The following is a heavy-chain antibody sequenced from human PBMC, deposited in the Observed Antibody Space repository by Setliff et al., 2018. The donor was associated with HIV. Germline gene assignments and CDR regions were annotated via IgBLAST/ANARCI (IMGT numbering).Heavy chain of an antibody. D-gene: IGHD2-2*01. J-gene: IGHJ6*02. Sequence: LRLSCAASGFTFDDYAMHWVRQAPGKGLEWVSSISWNSINIDYADSVKGRFTISRDNSRSTLYLQMNSLRAEDTAVYYCANGRHQLPTHKQSYYYYDMDVWGQGTTVTVSS. CDR2: ISWNSINI. CDR1: GFTFDDYA. V-gene: IGHV3-9*01. CDR3: ANGRHQLPTHKQSYYYYDMDV.